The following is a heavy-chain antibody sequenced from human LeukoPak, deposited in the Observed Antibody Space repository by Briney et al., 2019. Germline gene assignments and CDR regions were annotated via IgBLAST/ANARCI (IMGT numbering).Heavy chain of an antibody. V-gene: IGHV3-21*01. CDR1: GFTFSGYT. CDR3: VREEGY. Sequence: GGSLRLSCAASGFTFSGYTINWVRRAPGRGLEWVSSIISRGTYIYYADSVKGRFTISRDNAKNSLYLQTNSLRVEDTAVYYCVREEGYWGQGTLVTVSS. J-gene: IGHJ4*02. CDR2: IISRGTYI.